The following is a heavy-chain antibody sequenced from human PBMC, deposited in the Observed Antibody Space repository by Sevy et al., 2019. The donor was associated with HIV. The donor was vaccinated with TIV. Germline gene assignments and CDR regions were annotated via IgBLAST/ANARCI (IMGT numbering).Heavy chain of an antibody. CDR3: ARDHVKDSELGDYYYHAMDV. V-gene: IGHV3-11*01. D-gene: IGHD3-16*01. CDR2: IDGDGDAI. J-gene: IGHJ6*02. Sequence: GGSLRLSCSASGFTFSDYYMSWIRQAPGKGLQWISYIDGDGDAIYYADSLKGRFTISRDNAKNSVYLQMNSLRADDTAVYYCARDHVKDSELGDYYYHAMDVWGRGTTVTVSS. CDR1: GFTFSDYY.